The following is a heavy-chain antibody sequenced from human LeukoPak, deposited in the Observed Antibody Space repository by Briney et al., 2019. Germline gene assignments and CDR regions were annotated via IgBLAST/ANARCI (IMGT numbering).Heavy chain of an antibody. CDR2: INPNSGGT. Sequence: ASVKVSCKASGYTFTGYYMHWVRQAPRQGLEWMGWINPNSGGTNYAQKFQGRVTMTRDTSISTAYMELSRLRSDDTAVYYCARDLSSSNANWFDPWGQGTLVTVSS. CDR1: GYTFTGYY. CDR3: ARDLSSSNANWFDP. D-gene: IGHD6-13*01. J-gene: IGHJ5*02. V-gene: IGHV1-2*02.